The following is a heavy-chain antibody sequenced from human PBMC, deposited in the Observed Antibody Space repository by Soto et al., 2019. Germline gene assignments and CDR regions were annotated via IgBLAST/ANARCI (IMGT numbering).Heavy chain of an antibody. D-gene: IGHD3-10*01. J-gene: IGHJ6*02. CDR1: GFRISNYF. Sequence: PGGSLRLSCVGSGFRISNYFMSWVRQAPGKGLEWVANIKEDGSEKYYVESVKGRFTISRDNAKNSLYLQVNSLRDEDTAVYYCARPRFRGMDVRGQGTTVTVSS. V-gene: IGHV3-7*03. CDR3: ARPRFRGMDV. CDR2: IKEDGSEK.